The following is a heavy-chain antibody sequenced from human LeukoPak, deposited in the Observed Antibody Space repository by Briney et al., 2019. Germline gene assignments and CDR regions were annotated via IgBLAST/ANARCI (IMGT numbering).Heavy chain of an antibody. V-gene: IGHV1-18*01. CDR1: GYMFSSYA. Sequence: ASVKVSCKASGYMFSSYALNLVRQAPGRGLEWLGWINAFSGNTDYAQNLRGRITLTTHTSTTTAYMELRSLRSDDTAVYYCARDLLGSGYSKNAFHIWGQGTLVTVSS. J-gene: IGHJ3*02. CDR2: INAFSGNT. CDR3: ARDLLGSGYSKNAFHI. D-gene: IGHD3-22*01.